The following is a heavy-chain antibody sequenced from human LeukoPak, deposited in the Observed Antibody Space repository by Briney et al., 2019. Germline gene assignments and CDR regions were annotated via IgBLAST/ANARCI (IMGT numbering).Heavy chain of an antibody. CDR2: MNPNSGNT. CDR3: ARDLNSEWELPAGGYYFDY. J-gene: IGHJ4*02. V-gene: IGHV1-8*01. CDR1: GYTFTSYD. Sequence: ASVKVSCKASGYTFTSYDINWVRQATGQGLEWMGWMNPNSGNTGYAQKFQGRVTMTRNTSISTAYMELSSLRSDDTAVYYCARDLNSEWELPAGGYYFDYWGQGTLVTVSS. D-gene: IGHD1-26*01.